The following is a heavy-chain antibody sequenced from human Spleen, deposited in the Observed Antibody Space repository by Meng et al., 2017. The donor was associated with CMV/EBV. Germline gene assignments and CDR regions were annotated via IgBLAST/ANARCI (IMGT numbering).Heavy chain of an antibody. CDR3: ATGRGSSGWYLFDY. D-gene: IGHD6-19*01. V-gene: IGHV1-24*01. CDR1: GYTLTELS. J-gene: IGHJ4*02. CDR2: FDPEDGET. Sequence: VHLVQAGAEGEKAGASVKVSCKVSGYTLTELSMHWVRQAPGKGLEWMGGFDPEDGETIYAQKFQGRVTMTEDTSTDTAYMELSSLRSEDTAVYYCATGRGSSGWYLFDYWGQGTLVTVSS.